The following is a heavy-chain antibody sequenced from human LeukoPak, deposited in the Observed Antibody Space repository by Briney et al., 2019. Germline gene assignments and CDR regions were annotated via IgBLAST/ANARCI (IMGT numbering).Heavy chain of an antibody. CDR2: INPSGGST. J-gene: IGHJ4*02. D-gene: IGHD6-13*01. CDR3: ARDLTIVAAGTFGY. Sequence: ASVKVSCKASGYSFISFYIHWVRQAPGQGLEWMGVINPSGGSTAYAQQFQGRVTMTTDTSTSTAYMELRSLRSDDTAIYYCARDLTIVAAGTFGYWGQGTLVTVSS. CDR1: GYSFISFY. V-gene: IGHV1-46*01.